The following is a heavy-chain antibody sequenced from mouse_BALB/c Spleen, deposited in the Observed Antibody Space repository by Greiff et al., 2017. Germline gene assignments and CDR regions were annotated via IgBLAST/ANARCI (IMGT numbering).Heavy chain of an antibody. CDR3: ARVYYGPYYAMDY. D-gene: IGHD2-1*01. V-gene: IGHV1S26*01. CDR1: GYTFTSYV. CDR2: INPSTGYT. J-gene: IGHJ4*01. Sequence: QVQLQQSGPELVKPGASVKMSCKASGYTFTSYVMHWVKQRPGQGLEWIGYINPSTGYTEYNQKFKDKATLTADKSSSTAYMQLSSLTSEDSAVYYCARVYYGPYYAMDYWGQGTSVTVSS.